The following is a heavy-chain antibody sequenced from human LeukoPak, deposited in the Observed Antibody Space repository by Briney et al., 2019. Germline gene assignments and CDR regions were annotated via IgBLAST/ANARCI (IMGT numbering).Heavy chain of an antibody. J-gene: IGHJ6*02. V-gene: IGHV4-30-4*01. D-gene: IGHD3-3*01. CDR1: GGSSSTGDFY. Sequence: SETLSLTCTVSGGSSSTGDFYWSWVRQPPGKGLEWIGNIYYSGSTYYNPSLKSRITISLDTSENQFSLKLRSVTAADTAVYYCAAARSIFGVVIRGLDVWGQGTTVTVSS. CDR2: IYYSGST. CDR3: AAARSIFGVVIRGLDV.